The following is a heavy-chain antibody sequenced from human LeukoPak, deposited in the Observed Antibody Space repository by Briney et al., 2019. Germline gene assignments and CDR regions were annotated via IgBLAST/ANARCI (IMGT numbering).Heavy chain of an antibody. J-gene: IGHJ4*02. Sequence: APVKVSCKASGYTFTGYYMHWVRQAPGQGLEWMGRINPNSGGTNYAQKFQGRVTMTRDTSISTAYMELSRLRSDDTAVYYCAREHGGYSYDGFDYWGQGTLVTVSS. D-gene: IGHD5-18*01. CDR1: GYTFTGYY. CDR2: INPNSGGT. V-gene: IGHV1-2*06. CDR3: AREHGGYSYDGFDY.